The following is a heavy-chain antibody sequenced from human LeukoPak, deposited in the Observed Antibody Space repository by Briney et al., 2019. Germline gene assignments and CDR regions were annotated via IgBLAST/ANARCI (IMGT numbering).Heavy chain of an antibody. CDR3: AREWPVVVAATRQDAFDI. V-gene: IGHV3-21*01. Sequence: GGSLRLSCAASGFTFSSYSMNWVRQAPGKGLEWVSSISSSSSYIYYADSVKRRFTISRDYAKNSLYLQMNSLKAEATAVYYCAREWPVVVAATRQDAFDIWGQGTMVTVSS. CDR2: ISSSSSYI. D-gene: IGHD2-15*01. J-gene: IGHJ3*02. CDR1: GFTFSSYS.